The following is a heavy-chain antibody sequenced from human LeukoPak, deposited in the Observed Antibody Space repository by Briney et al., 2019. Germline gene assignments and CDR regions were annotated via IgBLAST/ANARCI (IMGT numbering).Heavy chain of an antibody. CDR2: IWYDGSNK. V-gene: IGHV3-33*01. CDR3: ARDGMGIAAAGTVDY. D-gene: IGHD6-13*01. Sequence: GRSLRLSCAASGFTFNSYGMHWVRQAPGKGLEWVAVIWYDGSNKYYADSVKGRFTISRYNSKNTLYLQMNSLRAEDTAVYYCARDGMGIAAAGTVDYWGQGTLVTVSS. J-gene: IGHJ4*02. CDR1: GFTFNSYG.